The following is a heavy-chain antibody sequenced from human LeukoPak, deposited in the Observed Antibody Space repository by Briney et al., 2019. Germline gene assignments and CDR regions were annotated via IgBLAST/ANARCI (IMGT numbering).Heavy chain of an antibody. CDR2: VSHDGSQQ. J-gene: IGHJ6*02. CDR3: ARGLITFGGVIVRGMDV. CDR1: GFSFSNFG. D-gene: IGHD3-16*02. V-gene: IGHV3-30*03. Sequence: GGSLRLSCAASGFSFSNFGMHWVRQAPGRGLEWVAIVSHDGSQQFYADSVKGRFTISRDNAKNSLYLQMNSLRAEDTAVYYCARGLITFGGVIVRGMDVWGQGTTVTVSS.